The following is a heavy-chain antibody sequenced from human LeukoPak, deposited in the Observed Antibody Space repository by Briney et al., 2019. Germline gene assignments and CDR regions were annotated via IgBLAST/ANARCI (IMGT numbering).Heavy chain of an antibody. V-gene: IGHV3-23*01. CDR1: GFTFSNSA. CDR2: LSGSGITT. D-gene: IGHD6-19*01. J-gene: IGHJ4*01. CDR3: AKGIYSSGWSYFDY. Sequence: PGGSLRLSCAASGFTFSNSAMSWVRQAPGKGLEWVSTLSGSGITTYYADSVKSRFTISRDNSKNTLYLQMNTLRAEDSALYYCAKGIYSSGWSYFDYWGHGTLVTVSS.